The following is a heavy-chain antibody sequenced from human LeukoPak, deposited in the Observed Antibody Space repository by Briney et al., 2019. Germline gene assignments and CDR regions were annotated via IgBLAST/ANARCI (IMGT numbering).Heavy chain of an antibody. D-gene: IGHD5-12*01. CDR2: INHSGST. CDR3: ARFEPRATYFDY. Sequence: PPETLSLTCAVYGGSFSGYYWSWIRQPPGKGLEWIGEINHSGSTNYNPSLKSRVTISVDTSKNQFSLKLSSVTAADTAVYYCARFEPRATYFDYWGQGTLVTVSS. J-gene: IGHJ4*02. V-gene: IGHV4-34*01. CDR1: GGSFSGYY.